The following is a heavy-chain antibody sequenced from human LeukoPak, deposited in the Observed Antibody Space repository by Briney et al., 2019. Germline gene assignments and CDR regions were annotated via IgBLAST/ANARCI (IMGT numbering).Heavy chain of an antibody. J-gene: IGHJ5*02. CDR1: GFTFSNYG. Sequence: GGSLRLSCAASGFTFSNYGMSWVRQAPGKGLEWVSSISGSGDSTYYVDFVKGRFTISRDNSKSTLYLQMNSLSAEDTAIYYCAKDLSPCSSSFCYKFPLQAWGQGALVTVAS. V-gene: IGHV3-23*01. D-gene: IGHD2-2*02. CDR2: ISGSGDST. CDR3: AKDLSPCSSSFCYKFPLQA.